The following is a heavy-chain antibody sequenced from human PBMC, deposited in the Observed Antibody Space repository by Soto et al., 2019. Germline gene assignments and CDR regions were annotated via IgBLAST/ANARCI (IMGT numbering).Heavy chain of an antibody. V-gene: IGHV3-21*01. J-gene: IGHJ4*02. CDR2: ISSSSSYI. Sequence: EVQLVESGGGLVKPGGSLRLSCAASGFTFSSYSMNWVRQDPGKGLEWVSSISSSSSYIYYADSVKGRFTISRDNAKNSPYLQMNSLRAEDTAVYYCARAKNLWFGELFETTYYCDYWGQGTLVTVSS. D-gene: IGHD3-10*01. CDR1: GFTFSSYS. CDR3: ARAKNLWFGELFETTYYCDY.